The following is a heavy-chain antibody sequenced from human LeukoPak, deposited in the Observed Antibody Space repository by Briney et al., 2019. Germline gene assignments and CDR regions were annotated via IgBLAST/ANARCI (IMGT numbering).Heavy chain of an antibody. CDR2: INHSGST. V-gene: IGHV4-34*01. Sequence: PSETLSLTCAVYGGSFSGYYWSWIRQPPGKGLEWIGEINHSGSTNYNPSLKSRVTISVDTSRNQFSLKLSSVTAADTAVYYCARTSGWRFYYYYMDVWGKGTTVTVSS. CDR1: GGSFSGYY. D-gene: IGHD6-19*01. CDR3: ARTSGWRFYYYYMDV. J-gene: IGHJ6*03.